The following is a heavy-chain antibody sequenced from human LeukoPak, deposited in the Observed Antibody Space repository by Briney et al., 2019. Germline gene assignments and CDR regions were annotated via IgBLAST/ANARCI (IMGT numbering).Heavy chain of an antibody. CDR3: AREAAY. CDR1: GFTFSSYW. CDR2: IKGDGSEK. D-gene: IGHD6-25*01. V-gene: IGHV3-7*03. Sequence: GSLRLSCAASGFTFSSYWMNWVRQAPGKGLEWLANIKGDGSEKNYVASMKGRFTISRDNVNNSLYLQLNNLRVEDTAMYYCAREAAYWGQGTRVTVSS. J-gene: IGHJ4*02.